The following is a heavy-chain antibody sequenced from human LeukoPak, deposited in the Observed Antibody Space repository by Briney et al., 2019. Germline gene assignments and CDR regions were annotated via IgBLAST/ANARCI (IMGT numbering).Heavy chain of an antibody. Sequence: SETLSLTCTVSGGSVSSGSYYWSWIQQPPGKGLEWIGYIYYSGSTNYNPSLKSRVTISVDTSKNQFSLKLSSVTAADTAVYYCARDYYDSSGYVTFDYWGQGTLVTVSS. CDR2: IYYSGST. J-gene: IGHJ4*02. D-gene: IGHD3-22*01. CDR3: ARDYYDSSGYVTFDY. V-gene: IGHV4-61*01. CDR1: GGSVSSGSYY.